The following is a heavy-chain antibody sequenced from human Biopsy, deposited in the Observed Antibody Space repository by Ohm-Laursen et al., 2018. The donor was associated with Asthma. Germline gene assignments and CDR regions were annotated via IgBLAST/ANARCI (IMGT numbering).Heavy chain of an antibody. CDR2: INSVLSTT. D-gene: IGHD2-2*01. Sequence: SSVKLSCKSLGGTFNTYVIGWVRQPPRQGLEWMGGINSVLSTTTYPQKFQDTVTITADDSTSTVYMELSSLRSEDTAVYYCARKAGSCISRTCYSLDFWGQGTLVTVSS. CDR3: ARKAGSCISRTCYSLDF. V-gene: IGHV1-69*01. J-gene: IGHJ4*02. CDR1: GGTFNTYV.